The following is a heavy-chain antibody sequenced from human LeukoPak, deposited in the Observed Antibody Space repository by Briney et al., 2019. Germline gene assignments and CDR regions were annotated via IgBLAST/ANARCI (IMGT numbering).Heavy chain of an antibody. CDR2: ISYDGSNK. Sequence: PGGSLRLSCAASGFTFSSYAMHWVRQAPGKGLEWVAVISYDGSNKYYADSVKGRFTISRDNSKNTLYLQMNSLRAEDTAVYYCASIQSPGVVVPAAIDDYWGQGTLVTVSS. V-gene: IGHV3-30-3*01. CDR1: GFTFSSYA. D-gene: IGHD2-2*01. CDR3: ASIQSPGVVVPAAIDDY. J-gene: IGHJ4*02.